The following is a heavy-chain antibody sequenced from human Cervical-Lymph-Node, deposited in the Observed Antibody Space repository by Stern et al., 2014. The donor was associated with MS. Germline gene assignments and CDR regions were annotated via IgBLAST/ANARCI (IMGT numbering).Heavy chain of an antibody. CDR3: APEGWFDP. CDR1: GTTFSTYG. V-gene: IGHV1-69*01. Sequence: VQLVQSGAEVKKPGSSVKVSCKASGTTFSTYGINWVRQAPGQGLEWMGGLIPCLGTPNNAQKFKGRVTITADEATSTAYMELSSRKSDDTAMYYCAPEGWFDPWGQGTLVTVSS. CDR2: LIPCLGTP. J-gene: IGHJ5*02.